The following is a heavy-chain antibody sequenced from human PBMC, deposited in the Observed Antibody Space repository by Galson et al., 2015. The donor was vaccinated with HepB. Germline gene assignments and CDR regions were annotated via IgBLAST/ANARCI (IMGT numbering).Heavy chain of an antibody. CDR1: GGTFSSYA. CDR3: ARVGVYCSSTSCYRSGDAFDI. Sequence: SVKVSCKASGGTFSSYAISWVRQAPGQGLEWMGGIIPIFGTANYAQKFQGRVTITADESTSTAYMELSSLRSEDTAVYYCARVGVYCSSTSCYRSGDAFDIWGQGTMVTVSS. V-gene: IGHV1-69*13. CDR2: IIPIFGTA. J-gene: IGHJ3*02. D-gene: IGHD2-2*01.